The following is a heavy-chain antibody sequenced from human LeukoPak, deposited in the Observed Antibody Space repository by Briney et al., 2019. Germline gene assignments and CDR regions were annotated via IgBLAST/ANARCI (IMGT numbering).Heavy chain of an antibody. J-gene: IGHJ4*02. CDR3: ARGAYYDYVWGSYRPEGFDY. CDR2: INPNSGGT. V-gene: IGHV1-2*02. Sequence: ASVKVSCKASGYTFTGYYMNWVRQAPGQGLEWMGWINPNSGGTNYAQKFQGRVTMTRDTSTSTAYMELSRLRSDDTAVYYCARGAYYDYVWGSYRPEGFDYWGQGTLVTVSS. CDR1: GYTFTGYY. D-gene: IGHD3-16*02.